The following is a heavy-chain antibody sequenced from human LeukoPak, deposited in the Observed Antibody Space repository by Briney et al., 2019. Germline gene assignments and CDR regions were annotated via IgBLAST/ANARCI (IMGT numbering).Heavy chain of an antibody. V-gene: IGHV3-23*01. J-gene: IGHJ3*02. CDR1: GFTFSGYA. Sequence: GGSLRLSCAASGFTFSGYAMSWVRQAPGKGLEWVSAISGSGGSTYYADSVKGRFTISRDNSKNTLYLQMNSLRAEDTAVYYCAKALLGIKDAFDIWGQGTMVTVSS. D-gene: IGHD7-27*01. CDR3: AKALLGIKDAFDI. CDR2: ISGSGGST.